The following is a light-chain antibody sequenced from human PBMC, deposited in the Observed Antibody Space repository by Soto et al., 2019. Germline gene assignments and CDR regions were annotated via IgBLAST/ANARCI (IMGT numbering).Light chain of an antibody. CDR3: LSYADTAYV. CDR1: SSDVGGYNY. CDR2: EVS. V-gene: IGLV2-8*01. Sequence: QSALSQPPSASLSPGQSVTISCAGTSSDVGGYNYVSLYQQYPGKVPKLMIYEVSERPSGVPDRFSGSKSGNTAFLTVSGLQAEDEADYYCLSYADTAYVFGTGTKVTVL. J-gene: IGLJ1*01.